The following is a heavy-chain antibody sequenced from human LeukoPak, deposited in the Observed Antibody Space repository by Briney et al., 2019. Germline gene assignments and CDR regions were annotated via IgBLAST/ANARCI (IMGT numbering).Heavy chain of an antibody. D-gene: IGHD4-23*01. CDR1: GFTFTSYG. V-gene: IGHV3-23*01. CDR2: ISSGGGST. CDR3: AKRSDYGGNWNYFDY. Sequence: GGSLRLSCAASGFTFTSYGMSWVRQAPGEGLEWISAISSGGGSTYYADSVKGRFTISRDNSKNTLFLQMNSLRAEDTAIYYCAKRSDYGGNWNYFDYWGQGTPVTVSS. J-gene: IGHJ4*02.